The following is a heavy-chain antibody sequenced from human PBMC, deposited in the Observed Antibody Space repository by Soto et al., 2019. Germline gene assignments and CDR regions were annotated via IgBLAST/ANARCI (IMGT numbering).Heavy chain of an antibody. CDR2: IYSGGST. J-gene: IGHJ5*01. Sequence: EVQLVETGGGLIQPGGSLRLSCAASGFTVSSNFMNWVRQAPGKGLEWVSVIYSGGSTYYADSVKGRFTISRDNSKNTRYLHMNSLRVEDTAVYYCVGKWFDFWGQGTLVTVSS. CDR3: VGKWFDF. V-gene: IGHV3-53*02. CDR1: GFTVSSNF.